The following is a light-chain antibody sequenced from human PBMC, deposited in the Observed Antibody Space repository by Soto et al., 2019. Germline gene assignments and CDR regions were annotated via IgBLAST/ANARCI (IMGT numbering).Light chain of an antibody. Sequence: EIVLTQSPGTLSLPPGDGATVSCRASQSVSRGHLAWYQQKPGQAPRLLIYDASSRASGVPDRFSGSGSGTDFTLTISRLEPEDSAVYFGQQYGVSSPGTFGQGTKVDIK. CDR1: QSVSRGH. CDR3: QQYGVSSPGT. J-gene: IGKJ1*01. V-gene: IGKV3-20*01. CDR2: DAS.